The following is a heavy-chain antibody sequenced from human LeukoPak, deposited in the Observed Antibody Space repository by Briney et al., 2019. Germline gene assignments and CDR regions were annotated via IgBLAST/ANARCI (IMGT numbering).Heavy chain of an antibody. CDR1: GYTFTSYD. Sequence: GASVKVSCKASGYTFTSYDINWVRQATGQGLEWMGWMNPNSGNTGYAQKFQGRVTMTRNTSISTAYMELSSLRSEDTAVYYCARLRRAVAGTYYYYYMDVLGKGTTVTVSS. CDR2: MNPNSGNT. V-gene: IGHV1-8*01. J-gene: IGHJ6*03. CDR3: ARLRRAVAGTYYYYYMDV. D-gene: IGHD6-19*01.